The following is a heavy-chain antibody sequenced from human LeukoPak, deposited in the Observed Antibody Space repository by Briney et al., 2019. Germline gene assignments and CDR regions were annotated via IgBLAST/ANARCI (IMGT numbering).Heavy chain of an antibody. D-gene: IGHD3-16*01. CDR2: IKPKTDDGTT. CDR3: TSALNLVLGELLGY. J-gene: IGHJ4*02. CDR1: GFIFSKAW. V-gene: IGHV3-15*01. Sequence: GSLRLSCAASGFIFSKAWMAWVRQAPGKGLELVGHIKPKTDDGTTDYAAPVKGRFTISRDDSKSTLYLQMNSLNTEDTAVYFCTSALNLVLGELLGYWGQGTLVTVSS.